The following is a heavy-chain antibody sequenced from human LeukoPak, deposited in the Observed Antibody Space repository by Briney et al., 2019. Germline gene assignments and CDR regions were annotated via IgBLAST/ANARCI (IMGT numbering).Heavy chain of an antibody. CDR2: IAGSGDST. J-gene: IGHJ4*02. D-gene: IGHD6-13*01. Sequence: QPGGSLRLSCAASGFTFSSYAMTWVRQAPGKGLEGVSTIAGSGDSTYYADSVKGRFSISRDNSKTTLYLQMNSLRAEDTAIYYCAKGDSNSPAVFDYWGQGTLVIVSS. CDR1: GFTFSSYA. CDR3: AKGDSNSPAVFDY. V-gene: IGHV3-23*01.